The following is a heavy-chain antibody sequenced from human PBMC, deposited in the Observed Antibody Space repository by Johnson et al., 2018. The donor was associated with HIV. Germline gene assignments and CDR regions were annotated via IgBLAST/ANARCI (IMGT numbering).Heavy chain of an antibody. D-gene: IGHD6-6*01. V-gene: IGHV3-33*06. CDR1: GFPFGDYA. CDR2: VWYDGSNK. CDR3: AKQQLVPDDAFDI. Sequence: QVQLVESGGGVVQPGRSLRLSCRASGFPFGDYAMSWVRQAPGKGLEWVAGVWYDGSNKYYADSVKGRFTISRDNSKNTLYLQMNSLRAEDTAVYYCAKQQLVPDDAFDIWGQGTMVTVSS. J-gene: IGHJ3*02.